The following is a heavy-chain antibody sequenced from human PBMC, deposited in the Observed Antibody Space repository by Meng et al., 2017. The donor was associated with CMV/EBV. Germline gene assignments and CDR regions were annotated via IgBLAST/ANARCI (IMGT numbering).Heavy chain of an antibody. CDR2: ISSSSSYI. V-gene: IGHV3-21*01. CDR1: GFTFSSYS. CDR3: AKDFRDIVVVPAAEQNYYYYGMDV. Sequence: GESLKISCAASGFTFSSYSMNWVRQAPGKGLEWVSSISSSSSYIYYADSVKGRFTISRDNAKNSLYLQMNSLRAEDTAVYYCAKDFRDIVVVPAAEQNYYYYGMDVWGQGTTVTVSS. J-gene: IGHJ6*02. D-gene: IGHD2-2*01.